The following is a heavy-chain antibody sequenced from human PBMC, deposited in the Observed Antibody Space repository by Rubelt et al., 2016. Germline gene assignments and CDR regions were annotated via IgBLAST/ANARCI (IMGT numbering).Heavy chain of an antibody. CDR2: ISAYNGNT. D-gene: IGHD1/OR15-1a*01. CDR3: ARCRPDWTNDY. J-gene: IGHJ4*02. CDR1: GYTFTSYG. Sequence: QVQLVQSGAEAKKPGASVKVSCKASGYTFTSYGISWVRQAPGQGLEWMGWISAYNGNTNEAEKLQGRVTMTTDTSTSKAYRELRSLRSDDTAVYYGARCRPDWTNDYWGQGTLVTVSS. V-gene: IGHV1-18*01.